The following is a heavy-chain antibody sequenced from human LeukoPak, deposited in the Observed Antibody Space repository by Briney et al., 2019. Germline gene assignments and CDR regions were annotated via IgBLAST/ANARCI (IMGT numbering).Heavy chain of an antibody. J-gene: IGHJ4*02. CDR3: ARHGQERAMVSPLYYFDY. CDR2: ISHSGRT. V-gene: IGHV4-59*08. CDR1: GGSISSYF. Sequence: PSETPSLTGTVSGGSISSYFWSWIRQPPGKGVEWIGYISHSGRTNYNPSLKSRVTISVDTSKNQFSLKLTSVTAADAAVYYCARHGQERAMVSPLYYFDYWGQGTLVTVSS. D-gene: IGHD5-18*01.